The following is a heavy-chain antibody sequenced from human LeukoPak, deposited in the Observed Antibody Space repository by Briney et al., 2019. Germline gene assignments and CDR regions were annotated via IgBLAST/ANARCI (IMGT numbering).Heavy chain of an antibody. CDR2: ISYDDTNK. CDR1: GFTFTKYA. Sequence: GGSLRLSCVASGFTFTKYAMDWVRQAPGKGLEWAASISYDDTNKAYSDSVKGRFTVSRDTSNNTLYLQMNSLRAEDTGVYYCARDCSSATCYAAFDYWGQGTLVTVSS. J-gene: IGHJ4*02. CDR3: ARDCSSATCYAAFDY. V-gene: IGHV3-30-3*01. D-gene: IGHD2-2*01.